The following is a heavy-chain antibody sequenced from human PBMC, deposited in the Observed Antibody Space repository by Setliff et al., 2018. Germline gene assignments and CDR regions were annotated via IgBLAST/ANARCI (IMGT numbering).Heavy chain of an antibody. V-gene: IGHV4-4*07. D-gene: IGHD6-19*01. J-gene: IGHJ6*03. CDR2: IYTGGSA. Sequence: SETLSLTCTVSGGSISSYYWSWVRQPAGKGLEWIGHIYTGGSANYNPSLKSRVTMSIDTSKKQFSLKLNSVTAADMAVYYCAREQWLDPPGYYYMDVWAKGTTVTVSS. CDR1: GGSISSYY. CDR3: AREQWLDPPGYYYMDV.